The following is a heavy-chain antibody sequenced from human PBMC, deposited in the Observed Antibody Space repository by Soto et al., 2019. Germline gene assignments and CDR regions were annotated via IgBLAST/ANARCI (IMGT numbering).Heavy chain of an antibody. D-gene: IGHD6-19*01. CDR1: GFSLTTSGVG. Sequence: QITLRESGPALVKPTQTLTLTCSFSGFSLTTSGVGVGWIRQPPGKALEWLALVYWDDDEHYSPSLRSRLTITNDTSKNQVVLTMTNMGPVDTATYYCAHMGVAGTLYYFDYWGQGTLVTVSS. J-gene: IGHJ4*02. V-gene: IGHV2-5*02. CDR2: VYWDDDE. CDR3: AHMGVAGTLYYFDY.